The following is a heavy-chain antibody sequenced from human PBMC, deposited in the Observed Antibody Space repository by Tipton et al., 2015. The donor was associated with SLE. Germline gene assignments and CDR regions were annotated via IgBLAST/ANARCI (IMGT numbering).Heavy chain of an antibody. D-gene: IGHD4-17*01. CDR1: GGSINTGGYL. CDR2: IYHTGGT. CDR3: ARGEIATVTTGGYFDY. Sequence: TLSLTCTVSGGSINTGGYLWSWIRESQGKGLEWIGDIYHTGGTYYSPSLRSRVSISEDRSRNQFSLKLNFVTAADTAVYYCARGEIATVTTGGYFDYWVQGILVSVSS. V-gene: IGHV4-30-2*06. J-gene: IGHJ4*02.